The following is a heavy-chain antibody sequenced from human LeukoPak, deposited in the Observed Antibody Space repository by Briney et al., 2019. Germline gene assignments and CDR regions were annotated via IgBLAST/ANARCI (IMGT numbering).Heavy chain of an antibody. CDR1: GFTFSSYE. D-gene: IGHD3-9*01. CDR2: ISSSGSSI. Sequence: GGSLRLSCVASGFTFSSYEMNWVRQAPGKGLEWVSYISSSGSSIYYADSVEGRFTISRDNAKNSLYLQMNSLRVDDTAVYYCARRDYVILTGYGYWGQGTLVTVSS. J-gene: IGHJ4*02. V-gene: IGHV3-48*03. CDR3: ARRDYVILTGYGY.